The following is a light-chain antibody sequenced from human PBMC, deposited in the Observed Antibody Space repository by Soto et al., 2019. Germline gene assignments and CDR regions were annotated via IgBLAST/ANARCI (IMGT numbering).Light chain of an antibody. CDR3: QQYGSSHLT. CDR2: AAS. Sequence: ENVLTQSPATLSLSPGERATLSCRASQSVSNYVAWYQQKPAQAPRLLIYAASNRATGIPARFSGSGSGTDFSLIINGLEPEDFAVYFCQQYGSSHLTFGGGTKVDIK. CDR1: QSVSNY. J-gene: IGKJ4*01. V-gene: IGKV3-11*01.